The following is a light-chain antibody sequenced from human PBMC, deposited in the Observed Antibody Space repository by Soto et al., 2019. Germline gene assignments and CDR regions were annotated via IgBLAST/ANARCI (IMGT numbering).Light chain of an antibody. V-gene: IGKV3-15*01. CDR3: QQYNNWPRVT. Sequence: EIVMTQSPATLSVSPGERATLSCRASQSVSSNLAWYQQKPGQAPRLLIYGASTRATGIPARFSGSGSGTEFTLTLSSLQSEDFAFYYCQQYNNWPRVTFGPGTKVDIK. CDR1: QSVSSN. J-gene: IGKJ3*01. CDR2: GAS.